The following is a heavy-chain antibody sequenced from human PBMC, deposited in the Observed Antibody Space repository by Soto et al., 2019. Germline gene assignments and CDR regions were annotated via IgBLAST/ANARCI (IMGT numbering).Heavy chain of an antibody. CDR1: GFTFSSYG. D-gene: IGHD6-6*01. V-gene: IGHV3-30*18. CDR3: AKAPWQLPHYYYYGMDV. J-gene: IGHJ6*02. Sequence: VQLVESGGGVVQPGRSLRLSCAASGFTFSSYGMHWVRQAPGKGLEWVAVISYDGSNKYYADSVKGRFTISRDNSKNTLYLQMNSLRAEDTAVYYCAKAPWQLPHYYYYGMDVWGQGTTVTVSS. CDR2: ISYDGSNK.